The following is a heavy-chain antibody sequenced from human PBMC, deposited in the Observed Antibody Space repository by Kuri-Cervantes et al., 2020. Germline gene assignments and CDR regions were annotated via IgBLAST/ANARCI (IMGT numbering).Heavy chain of an antibody. CDR3: ARGDYYGSLDV. V-gene: IGHV4-4*02. J-gene: IGHJ6*04. CDR2: IYHSGST. CDR1: GGSISSSNW. Sequence: SETLSLTCAVSGGSISSSNWWSWVRQPPGKGLEWIGEIYHSGSTNYNPSLKSRVTISVDTSKNQFSLKLNSVTVADTAVYYCARGDYYGSLDVWGKGTTVTVSS. D-gene: IGHD3-10*01.